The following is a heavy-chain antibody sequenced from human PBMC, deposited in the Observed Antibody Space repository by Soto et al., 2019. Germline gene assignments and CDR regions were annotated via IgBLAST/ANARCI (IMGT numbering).Heavy chain of an antibody. CDR3: ATPTGSGGMDV. D-gene: IGHD6-25*01. J-gene: IGHJ6*02. V-gene: IGHV5-51*01. CDR2: IYSGDSDT. CDR1: GYSFTSYW. Sequence: GESLKISCKGSGYSFTSYWIGLVRQMPGKGLEWMGIIYSGDSDTRYSPPCQGQVTLSADRSLSTAYLQRSSLKAADTAMYYCATPTGSGGMDVWGQGTTVTVSS.